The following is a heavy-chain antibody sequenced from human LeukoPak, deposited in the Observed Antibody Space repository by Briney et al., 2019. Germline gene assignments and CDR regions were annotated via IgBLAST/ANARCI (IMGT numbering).Heavy chain of an antibody. V-gene: IGHV3-15*01. CDR2: IKSKTEGGTT. Sequence: GGSLRLPCAASGFTFSNAWMSWVRQAPGKGLEWVGRIKSKTEGGTTDYAAPVKGRFTISRDDSKNTLYLQMNSLKTDDTAVYYCTRDGGVLIHWGQGTLVTVSS. CDR3: TRDGGVLIH. CDR1: GFTFSNAW. J-gene: IGHJ4*02. D-gene: IGHD2-8*01.